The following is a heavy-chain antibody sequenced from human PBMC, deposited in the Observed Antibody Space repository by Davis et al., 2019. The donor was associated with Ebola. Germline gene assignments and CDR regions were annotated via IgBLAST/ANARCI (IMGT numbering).Heavy chain of an antibody. CDR1: RFTLSDLW. CDR3: AGAKYSGWGMDV. CDR2: IISDGSTT. V-gene: IGHV3-74*01. J-gene: IGHJ6*02. Sequence: ESLKIPCASPRFTLSDLWMHRVRQVQGKGLVWVARIISDGSTTPYADSVKGRFTISRDNSKNTLYLQMNSLRAEDTAVYYCAGAKYSGWGMDVWGQGTTVTVSS. D-gene: IGHD5-12*01.